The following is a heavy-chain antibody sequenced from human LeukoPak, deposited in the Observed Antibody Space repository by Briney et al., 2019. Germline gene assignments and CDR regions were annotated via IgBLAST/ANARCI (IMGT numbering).Heavy chain of an antibody. CDR1: GFTFDDYA. Sequence: GGSLRLSCAASGFTFDDYAMHWVRQAPGKGLEWVSGISWNSGSIGYADSVKGRFTISRDNAKNSLYLQMNSLRAEDMALYYCAKGSTGTTVHYWGQGTLVTVSS. CDR2: ISWNSGSI. D-gene: IGHD1-7*01. V-gene: IGHV3-9*03. CDR3: AKGSTGTTVHY. J-gene: IGHJ4*02.